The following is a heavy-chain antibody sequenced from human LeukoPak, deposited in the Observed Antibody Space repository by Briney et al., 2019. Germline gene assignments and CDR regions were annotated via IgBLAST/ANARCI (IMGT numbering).Heavy chain of an antibody. CDR2: LYSSGTT. D-gene: IGHD3-9*01. V-gene: IGHV3-66*01. J-gene: IGHJ4*02. CDR1: GFSVSSDY. CDR3: ARWIYDTLTGYPSFDY. Sequence: PGGSLRLSCAASGFSVSSDYMTWVRQAPGKGLHWVSVLYSSGTTVYADSVKGRFSTSRDNSKNTLYLQMNSLRAEDTAVYYCARWIYDTLTGYPSFDYWGQGTLVTVSS.